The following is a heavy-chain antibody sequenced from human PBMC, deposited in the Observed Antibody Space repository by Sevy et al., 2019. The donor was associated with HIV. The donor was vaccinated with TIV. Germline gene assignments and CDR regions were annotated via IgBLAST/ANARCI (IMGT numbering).Heavy chain of an antibody. D-gene: IGHD6-19*01. Sequence: ASVKVSCKASGGTFNRYAISWVRQAPGHGLEWLGGIIPIFGTTNYEQKFQGRVTITADESTSTAYMEVSSLRSEDTAVYYCARLTVAGLGGWFDRWGHGTLVTVSS. V-gene: IGHV1-69*13. CDR3: ARLTVAGLGGWFDR. J-gene: IGHJ5*02. CDR2: IIPIFGTT. CDR1: GGTFNRYA.